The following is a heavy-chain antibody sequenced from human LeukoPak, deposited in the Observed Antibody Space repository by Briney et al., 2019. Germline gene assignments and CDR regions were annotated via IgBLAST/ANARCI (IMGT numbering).Heavy chain of an antibody. Sequence: GGSLRLSCAASGFTFSSYWMSWVRQAPGKGLEWVANIKQDGSEKYYVDSVKGRFIISRDNAKNSLYLQMNSLRADDTAVYYCARVRVATTGRYDALNLWGQGTMVTMSS. CDR2: IKQDGSEK. CDR3: ARVRVATTGRYDALNL. CDR1: GFTFSSYW. D-gene: IGHD5-12*01. J-gene: IGHJ3*01. V-gene: IGHV3-7*01.